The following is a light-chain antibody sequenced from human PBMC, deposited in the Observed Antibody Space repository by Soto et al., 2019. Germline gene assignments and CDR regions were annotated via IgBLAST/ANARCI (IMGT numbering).Light chain of an antibody. CDR2: GAS. CDR3: QQYGSSPPWT. Sequence: EIVLTQSPGTLSLSPGERATLSCRASQSVSSSYLAWYQQKPGQAPRILIYGASSRATGLPDRFSGSGSGTDFTLTISRLEPEDFAVYYCQQYGSSPPWTFGQGTKVEIK. CDR1: QSVSSSY. J-gene: IGKJ1*01. V-gene: IGKV3-20*01.